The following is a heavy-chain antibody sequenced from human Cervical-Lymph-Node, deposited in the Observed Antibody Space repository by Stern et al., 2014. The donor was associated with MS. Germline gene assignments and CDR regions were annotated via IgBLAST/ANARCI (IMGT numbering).Heavy chain of an antibody. Sequence: QAQLQQWGAGLLKPSETLSLTCAVYGGSFSGYYRSWIRQPPGKGLELVGEINPNGSTTYHPSLKSRVTISVNTSKNQFSLKLRSVPAADTAVYYCARALYYYDSSGSPTGTNYYYYGMDVWGQGTTVTVSS. J-gene: IGHJ6*02. D-gene: IGHD3-22*01. CDR2: INPNGST. CDR3: ARALYYYDSSGSPTGTNYYYYGMDV. V-gene: IGHV4-34*01. CDR1: GGSFSGYY.